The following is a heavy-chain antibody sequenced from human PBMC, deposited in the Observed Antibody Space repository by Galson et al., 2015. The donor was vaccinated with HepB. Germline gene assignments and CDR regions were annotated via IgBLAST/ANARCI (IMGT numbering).Heavy chain of an antibody. CDR2: VIPILGIA. CDR1: GGTFSSYA. J-gene: IGHJ4*02. CDR3: ARDSTIFGVVITTTPDY. D-gene: IGHD3-3*01. Sequence: SVKVSCKASGGTFSSYAISWVRQAPGQGLEWMGRVIPILGIANYAQKFQGRVTITADKSTSTAYMELSSLRAEDTAVYYCARDSTIFGVVITTTPDYWGQGTLVTVSS. V-gene: IGHV1-69*04.